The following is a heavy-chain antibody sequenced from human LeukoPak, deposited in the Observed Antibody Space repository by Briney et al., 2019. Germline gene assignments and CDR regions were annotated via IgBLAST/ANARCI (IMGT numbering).Heavy chain of an antibody. Sequence: ASVKVSCKASGGTFNSYAISWVRQAPGQGLEWMGGIIPIFGTTNYARKFRGRVTLTADKSTRTAYMELSSLRSEDTAVYYCASANLALDPWGQGTLVTVSS. V-gene: IGHV1-69*06. J-gene: IGHJ5*02. CDR2: IIPIFGTT. CDR1: GGTFNSYA. CDR3: ASANLALDP.